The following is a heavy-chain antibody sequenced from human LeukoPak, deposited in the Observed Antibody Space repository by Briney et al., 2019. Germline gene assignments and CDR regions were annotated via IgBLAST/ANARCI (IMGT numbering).Heavy chain of an antibody. CDR2: IKQDGSEK. CDR3: ASWGREGFLEWPYFDY. J-gene: IGHJ4*02. V-gene: IGHV3-7*01. D-gene: IGHD3-3*01. CDR1: GFTFSSYW. Sequence: PGGSLRLSCAASGFTFSSYWMSWVRQAPGKGLEWVANIKQDGSEKYYVDSVKGRFTISRDNAKNSLYLQMNSLRAEDTAVYYCASWGREGFLEWPYFDYWGQGTLVTVSS.